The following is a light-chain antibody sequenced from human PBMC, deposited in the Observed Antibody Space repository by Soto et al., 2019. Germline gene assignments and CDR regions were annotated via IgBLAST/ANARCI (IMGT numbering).Light chain of an antibody. CDR1: SSDVGGYNY. CDR2: EVS. CDR3: SSYTSSSTRKV. Sequence: QSVLTQPASVSGSPGQSITISCTGTSSDVGGYNYVSWYQRHPGKAPKLMIYEVSNRPSGVSNRFSGSKSGNTASLTISGLQAEDEADYYCSSYTSSSTRKVFGTGTKVTVL. J-gene: IGLJ1*01. V-gene: IGLV2-14*01.